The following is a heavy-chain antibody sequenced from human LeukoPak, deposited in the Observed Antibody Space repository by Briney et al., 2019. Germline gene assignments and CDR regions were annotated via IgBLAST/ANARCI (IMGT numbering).Heavy chain of an antibody. Sequence: SETLSLTCTVSGGSISSSSYYWGWIRQPPGKGLEWIGSIYYSGSTYYNPSLMSRVTISVDTSKNQFSLKLSSVTAADTAVYYCARDYYDSSGRPVWGQGTLVTVSS. J-gene: IGHJ4*02. CDR1: GGSISSSSYY. CDR3: ARDYYDSSGRPV. V-gene: IGHV4-39*01. CDR2: IYYSGST. D-gene: IGHD3-22*01.